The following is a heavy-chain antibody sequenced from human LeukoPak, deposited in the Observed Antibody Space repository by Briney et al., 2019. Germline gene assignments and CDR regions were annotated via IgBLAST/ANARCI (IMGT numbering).Heavy chain of an antibody. CDR2: ISYDGSNE. CDR3: ARDRDNVAGTRGYFDY. V-gene: IGHV3-30*04. Sequence: PGGPLRLSCAASGFTFSSYVMHWLRQAPGKGLEWVAIISYDGSNEYYADSVKGRFTISRDNSKNTLYLQMNSLRAADTAVYYCARDRDNVAGTRGYFDYWGQGTLVTVSS. D-gene: IGHD6-19*01. J-gene: IGHJ4*02. CDR1: GFTFSSYV.